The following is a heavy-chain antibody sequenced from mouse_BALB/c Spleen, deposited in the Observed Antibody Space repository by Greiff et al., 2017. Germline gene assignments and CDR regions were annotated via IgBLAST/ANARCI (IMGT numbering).Heavy chain of an antibody. CDR3: ARSYRYDGIDY. J-gene: IGHJ2*01. D-gene: IGHD2-14*01. V-gene: IGHV1S29*02. CDR1: GYTFTDYN. CDR2: IYPYNGGT. Sequence: EVKLQESGPELVKPGASVKISCKASGYTFTDYNMHWVKQSHGKSLEWIGYIYPYNGGTGYNQKFKSKATLTVDNSSSTAYMELRCLTSEDSAVYYCARSYRYDGIDYWGQGTTLTVSS.